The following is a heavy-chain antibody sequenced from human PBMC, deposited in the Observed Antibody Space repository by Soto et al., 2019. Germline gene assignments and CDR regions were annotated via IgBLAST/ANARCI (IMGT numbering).Heavy chain of an antibody. J-gene: IGHJ4*02. D-gene: IGHD2-21*01. Sequence: PGGSLRLSCAASGFTFNSYGMHWVRQALGKGLEGVTLISYDGSNKYYADSVKGRFTISRDNSKNTLYLQMNSLRVEDTAVYYCAKVRQRLLQYPILSFDFWGQGTLVTVSS. CDR1: GFTFNSYG. CDR3: AKVRQRLLQYPILSFDF. CDR2: ISYDGSNK. V-gene: IGHV3-30*18.